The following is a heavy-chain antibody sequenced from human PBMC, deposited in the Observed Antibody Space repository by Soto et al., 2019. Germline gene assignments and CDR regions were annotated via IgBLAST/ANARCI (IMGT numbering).Heavy chain of an antibody. V-gene: IGHV3-30-3*01. CDR1: GFTFSSYA. J-gene: IGHJ3*02. Sequence: QVQLVESGGGVVQPGRSLRLSCAASGFTFSSYAMHWVRQAPGKGLEWVAVISYDGSNKYYADSVKGRFPISRDNSKNTVYLQRNSLRAEDTAVYYCARYRGIAALPRWVALDSWGQGTKVAVSS. CDR3: ARYRGIAALPRWVALDS. D-gene: IGHD6-6*01. CDR2: ISYDGSNK.